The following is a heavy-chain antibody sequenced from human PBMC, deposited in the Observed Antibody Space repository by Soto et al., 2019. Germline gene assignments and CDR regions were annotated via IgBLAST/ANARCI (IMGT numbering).Heavy chain of an antibody. CDR2: IYPGDSDT. Sequence: GESLKISCKGSGYSFTSYWIGWVRQMPGKGLEWMGIIYPGDSDTRYSPSFQGQVTISADKSISTAYLQWSSLKASDTAMYYCARSGDSSGWFPGGAEYFQHWGQGTLVTVSS. J-gene: IGHJ1*01. D-gene: IGHD6-19*01. CDR3: ARSGDSSGWFPGGAEYFQH. CDR1: GYSFTSYW. V-gene: IGHV5-51*01.